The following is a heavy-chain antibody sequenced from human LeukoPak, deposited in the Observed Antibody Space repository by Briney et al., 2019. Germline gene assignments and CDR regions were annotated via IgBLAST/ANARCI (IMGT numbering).Heavy chain of an antibody. Sequence: GGPLRLSCAASGFTFSIYAMSWVRQAPGKGLEWVSAISGSGGSTYYADSVKGRFTISRDNSKNTLYLQMNSLRAEDTAVYYCAKDRPDYDILTGSSLTDYWGQGTLVTVSS. V-gene: IGHV3-23*01. J-gene: IGHJ4*02. CDR1: GFTFSIYA. CDR3: AKDRPDYDILTGSSLTDY. CDR2: ISGSGGST. D-gene: IGHD3-9*01.